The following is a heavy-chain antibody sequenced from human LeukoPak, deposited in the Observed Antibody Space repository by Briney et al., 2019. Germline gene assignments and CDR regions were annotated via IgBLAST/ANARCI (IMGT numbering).Heavy chain of an antibody. V-gene: IGHV4-31*03. CDR1: GGSISRGGYY. D-gene: IGHD2-15*01. Sequence: SETLSLTCTFSGGSISRGGYYWSWIRQPPGKGLVWIGYIYYSGSTYYNPSLKSRVTISVDTSKNQFSLKLSSVTAADTAVYYCARERGHTSRWAFDIWGQGTMVTVSS. J-gene: IGHJ3*02. CDR3: ARERGHTSRWAFDI. CDR2: IYYSGST.